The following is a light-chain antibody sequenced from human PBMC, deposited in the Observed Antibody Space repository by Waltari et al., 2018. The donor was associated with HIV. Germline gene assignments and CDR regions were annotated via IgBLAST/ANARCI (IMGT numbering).Light chain of an antibody. V-gene: IGKV4-1*01. CDR1: QSVLYSSNNKNY. Sequence: DIVMTQSPDSLAVSLGERATINCKSSQSVLYSSNNKNYLAWYQQKPGQPPKLLIYWASTRESGVPDRFSGSESGTDFTLTISSLQAEDVAVYYCQQYYNLHTFGPGTKVEIK. J-gene: IGKJ3*01. CDR3: QQYYNLHT. CDR2: WAS.